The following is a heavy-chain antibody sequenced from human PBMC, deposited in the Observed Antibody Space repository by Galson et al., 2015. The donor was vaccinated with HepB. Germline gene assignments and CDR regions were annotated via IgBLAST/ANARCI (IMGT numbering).Heavy chain of an antibody. CDR1: GFTFSSYG. Sequence: SLRLSCAASGFTFSSYGMHWVRQAPGKGLEWVAVISYDGSNKYYADSVKGRFTISRDNSKNTLYLQMNSLRAEDTAVYYRAKDKDSGSSWYSAPDYWGQGTLVTVSS. D-gene: IGHD6-13*01. J-gene: IGHJ4*02. CDR2: ISYDGSNK. V-gene: IGHV3-30*18. CDR3: AKDKDSGSSWYSAPDY.